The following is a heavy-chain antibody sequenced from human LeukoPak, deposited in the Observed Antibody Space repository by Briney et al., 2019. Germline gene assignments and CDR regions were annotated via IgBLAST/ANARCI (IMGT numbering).Heavy chain of an antibody. J-gene: IGHJ4*02. CDR3: ARVPHYYDSSGYYTYYFDY. D-gene: IGHD3-22*01. Sequence: SETLSLTRTVSGGSISSSSYYWGWIRQPPGKGLEWIGSIYYSGSTYYNPSLKSRVTISVDTSKNQFSLKLSSVTAADTAVYYCARVPHYYDSSGYYTYYFDYWGQGTLVTVSS. CDR2: IYYSGST. V-gene: IGHV4-39*01. CDR1: GGSISSSSYY.